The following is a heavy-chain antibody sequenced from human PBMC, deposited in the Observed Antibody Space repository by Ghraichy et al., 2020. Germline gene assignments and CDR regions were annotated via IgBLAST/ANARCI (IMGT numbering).Heavy chain of an antibody. CDR2: IISSGGST. V-gene: IGHV3-23*01. CDR1: GFTFSSYA. CDR3: AKEGVIPHFDY. J-gene: IGHJ4*02. Sequence: GESLRLSCAASGFTFSSYAMSWVRQAPGKGLEWVSAIISSGGSTYYADSVKGRFTISRDNSRNTLYLQMNSLRADDTAVYYCAKEGVIPHFDYWGQGTLVTVSS. D-gene: IGHD4-23*01.